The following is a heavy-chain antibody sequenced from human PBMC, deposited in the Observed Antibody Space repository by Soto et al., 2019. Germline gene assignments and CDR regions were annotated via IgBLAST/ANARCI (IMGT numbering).Heavy chain of an antibody. J-gene: IGHJ6*02. CDR1: GYTFTSYA. CDR3: ARELRYFDWLPRRSYCGMDV. Sequence: QVQLVQSGAEVKKPGASVKVSCKASGYTFTSYAMHWVRQAPGQRLEWMGWINAGNGNTKYSQKFQGRVTITRDTSASPAYMELSSLRSEDTAVYYCARELRYFDWLPRRSYCGMDVWGRGTTVTVSS. D-gene: IGHD3-9*01. V-gene: IGHV1-3*01. CDR2: INAGNGNT.